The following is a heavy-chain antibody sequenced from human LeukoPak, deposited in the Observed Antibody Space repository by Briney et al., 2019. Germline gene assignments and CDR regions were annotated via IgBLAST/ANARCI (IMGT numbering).Heavy chain of an antibody. J-gene: IGHJ4*02. CDR3: ARDKIVGATHFDY. V-gene: IGHV3-7*01. CDR1: GFTFTTYW. Sequence: SGESLRLSCAASGFTFTTYWMSWVRQAPGKGLEWVANIKQDGNEKYYVDSVKGRFTISRDNAKNSLYLQMNSLRAEDTAVYYCARDKIVGATHFDYWGQGTLVTVSS. D-gene: IGHD1-26*01. CDR2: IKQDGNEK.